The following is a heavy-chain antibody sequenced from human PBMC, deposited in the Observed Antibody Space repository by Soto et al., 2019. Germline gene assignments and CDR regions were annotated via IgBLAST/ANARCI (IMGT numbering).Heavy chain of an antibody. D-gene: IGHD3-10*01. CDR1: GGSISSGGYY. J-gene: IGHJ5*02. V-gene: IGHV4-31*03. CDR3: AREDSDYYGSGSSNWFDP. Sequence: QVQLQESGPGLVKPSQTLSLTCTVSGGSISSGGYYWSWIRQHPGKGLEWIGYIYYSGSTYYNPSLKSRVTISVDTSKNQFSLKLSSVTAADTAVYYCAREDSDYYGSGSSNWFDPWGQGTLVTVSS. CDR2: IYYSGST.